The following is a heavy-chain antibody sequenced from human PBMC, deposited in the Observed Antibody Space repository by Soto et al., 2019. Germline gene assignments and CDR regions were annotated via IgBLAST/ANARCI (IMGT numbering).Heavy chain of an antibody. CDR3: ARSNPAAIAVDGS. D-gene: IGHD6-19*01. V-gene: IGHV1-18*04. CDR1: GDTFTSYG. J-gene: IGHJ3*01. Sequence: ASVKVSCNSSGDTFTSYGISWVRQAPGQGLEWMGWISAYNGNTNYAQKLQGRVTMTTDTSTSTAYMELRSLRSDDTAVYYCARSNPAAIAVDGSWGQGTMVTVSS. CDR2: ISAYNGNT.